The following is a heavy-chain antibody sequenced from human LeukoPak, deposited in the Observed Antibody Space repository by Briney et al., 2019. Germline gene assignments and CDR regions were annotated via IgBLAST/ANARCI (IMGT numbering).Heavy chain of an antibody. Sequence: PGRALRLSCAASGFPFTSYAMHWVRQAPGKGLAWVEFLSYDGCNKYYADSVKGRFTISRDNSKNTLYLQMNSLRAEDTAVYYCARDPSTAMVIDYWGQGTLVTVSS. CDR1: GFPFTSYA. D-gene: IGHD5-18*01. J-gene: IGHJ4*02. CDR2: LSYDGCNK. CDR3: ARDPSTAMVIDY. V-gene: IGHV3-30-3*01.